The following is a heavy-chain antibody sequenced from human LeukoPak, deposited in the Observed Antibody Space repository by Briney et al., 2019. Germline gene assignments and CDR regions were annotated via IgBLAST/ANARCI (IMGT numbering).Heavy chain of an antibody. CDR1: GFTFSSYG. V-gene: IGHV3-30*18. CDR3: PKAPHYGSGSYYTV. Sequence: PGRSLRLSCAAPGFTFSSYGMHWGRQAPGKGLEWVAGISYDGSNKYYADSVKGRFTISRDNSKNTLSLQMNSLRAEDTAVYYCPKAPHYGSGSYYTVWGQGTLVTVSS. CDR2: ISYDGSNK. D-gene: IGHD3-10*01. J-gene: IGHJ4*02.